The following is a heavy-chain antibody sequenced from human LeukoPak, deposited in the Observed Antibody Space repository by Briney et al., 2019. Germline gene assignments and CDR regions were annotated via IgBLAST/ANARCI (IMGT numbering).Heavy chain of an antibody. J-gene: IGHJ3*01. CDR3: ARQLDNTPLPDAFDV. Sequence: GESLKISCKGSGYSFTNYWIGWVRQRPGKGLEWLGIIYPGDSDTQYRPSFQGHVTFSADKSFNTAHLEWGSLKASDTAIYFCARQLDNTPLPDAFDVWGQGTMVSVSS. V-gene: IGHV5-51*01. CDR2: IYPGDSDT. D-gene: IGHD1-14*01. CDR1: GYSFTNYW.